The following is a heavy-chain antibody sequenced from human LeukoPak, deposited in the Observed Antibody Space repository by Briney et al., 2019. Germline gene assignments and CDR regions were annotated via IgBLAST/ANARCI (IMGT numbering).Heavy chain of an antibody. CDR2: ISSRGSTI. J-gene: IGHJ6*02. V-gene: IGHV3-11*01. CDR3: ASLGGATVSYYYGMDV. D-gene: IGHD3-16*01. CDR1: GFTFSDYY. Sequence: GGSLRLSCAASGFTFSDYYMSWIRQAPGKGLEWVSYISSRGSTIYYADSVKGRFTISRDNAKNSLYLQMNSLRAEDTAVYYCASLGGATVSYYYGMDVWGQGTTVTVSS.